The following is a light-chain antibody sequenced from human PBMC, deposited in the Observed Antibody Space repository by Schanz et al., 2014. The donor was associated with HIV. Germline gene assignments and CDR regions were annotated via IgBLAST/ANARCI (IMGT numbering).Light chain of an antibody. V-gene: IGLV2-14*03. J-gene: IGLJ3*02. CDR3: SSYTGTPTLV. Sequence: QSALTQPASVSGSPGQSITISCTGTSSDVGGYNYVSWYQQHPGKAPKLMIYDVTNRPSGVSNRFSGSKSGNTASLTISGLQAEDEANYYCSSYTGTPTLVFGGGTKLTVL. CDR1: SSDVGGYNY. CDR2: DVT.